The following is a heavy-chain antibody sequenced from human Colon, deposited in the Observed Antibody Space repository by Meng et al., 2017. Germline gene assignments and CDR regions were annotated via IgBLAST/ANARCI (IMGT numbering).Heavy chain of an antibody. D-gene: IGHD2-2*01. CDR3: ARGGTTHQFVRSCRFDP. J-gene: IGHJ5*02. Sequence: GGSLRLSCAASRFSFSNYEMNWVRQAPGKGLEGISYISSSGSPREYADSVKGRFTISRDNAKNSLYLQMNSLRVEDTAVYYFARGGTTHQFVRSCRFDPRGQGTLVTVSS. CDR1: RFSFSNYE. V-gene: IGHV3-48*03. CDR2: ISSSGSPR.